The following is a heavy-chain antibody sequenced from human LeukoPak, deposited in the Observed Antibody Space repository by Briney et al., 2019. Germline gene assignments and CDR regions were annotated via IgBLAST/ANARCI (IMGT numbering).Heavy chain of an antibody. CDR3: ANGDD. V-gene: IGHV3-9*01. D-gene: IGHD3-10*01. J-gene: IGHJ4*02. CDR2: ISWNSGSI. CDR1: GFTFDDYA. Sequence: GGSLRLSCAASGFTFDDYAMHWVRQAPGKGLEWVSGISWNSGSIGYADSVKGRFTISRDNAKNSLYLQMNSLRAEVTALYYCANGDDWGQGTLVTVSS.